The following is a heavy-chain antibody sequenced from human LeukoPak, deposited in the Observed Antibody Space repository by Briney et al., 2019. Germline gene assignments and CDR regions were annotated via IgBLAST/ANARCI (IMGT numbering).Heavy chain of an antibody. D-gene: IGHD1-20*01. CDR2: IYSGGST. V-gene: IGHV3-66*01. Sequence: GGSLRLSCAASGFTVSSNYMSWVRQAPGKGLEWVSVIYSGGSTYYADSVKGRFTISRDNSKNTLYLQMNSLRAEDTAVYYCAREGGGITLDAFDIWGQGTMVTVSS. J-gene: IGHJ3*02. CDR3: AREGGGITLDAFDI. CDR1: GFTVSSNY.